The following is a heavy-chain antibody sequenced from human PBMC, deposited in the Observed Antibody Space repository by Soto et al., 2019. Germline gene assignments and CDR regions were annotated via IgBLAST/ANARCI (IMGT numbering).Heavy chain of an antibody. J-gene: IGHJ6*02. CDR3: ARKESAIYGMDV. CDR1: GYTFTSYG. V-gene: IGHV1-18*01. Sequence: ASVKVSCKASGYTFTSYGISWVRQPPGQGLEWVGWISAYNGNTNYAQKLQGSVTMTTDTSKSTADMQLRSLRSDDTPVYYCARKESAIYGMDVGGQGTRVTVPS. CDR2: ISAYNGNT.